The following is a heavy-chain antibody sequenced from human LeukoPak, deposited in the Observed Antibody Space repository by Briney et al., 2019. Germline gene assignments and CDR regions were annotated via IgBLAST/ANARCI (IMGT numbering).Heavy chain of an antibody. CDR1: GGSITNTNY. J-gene: IGHJ4*02. CDR3: AREGGPYRPLDY. V-gene: IGHV4-4*02. Sequence: SETLSLTCGVSGGSITNTNYWTWVRQPPGRGLEWIGGVNLQGSTNYNPSLMGRVAISVDTSENHISLQLTSVTAADTAVYYCAREGGPYRPLDYSGQGTLVTVSS. CDR2: VNLQGST.